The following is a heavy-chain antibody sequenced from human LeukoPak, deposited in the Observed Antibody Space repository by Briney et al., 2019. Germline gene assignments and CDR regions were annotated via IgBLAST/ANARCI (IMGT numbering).Heavy chain of an antibody. CDR1: GFFEKEYY. CDR3: ARVWHNHTFAL. CDR2: IISSGSDT. Sequence: GGSQTLLCTASGFFEKEYYTTGIRQAPGKGLEWISYIISSGSDTNYADSVWGRIIVSRDSAKNSLHLQMDSLRADDTAVYYCARVWHNHTFALWGQGTVVTVSS. D-gene: IGHD1/OR15-1a*01. V-gene: IGHV3-11*03. J-gene: IGHJ3*01.